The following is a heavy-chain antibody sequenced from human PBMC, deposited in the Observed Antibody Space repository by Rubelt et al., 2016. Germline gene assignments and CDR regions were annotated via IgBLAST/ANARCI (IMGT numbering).Heavy chain of an antibody. J-gene: IGHJ2*01. CDR2: IRYDGSNK. CDR1: GFTFSSYG. Sequence: GSGGGVVQPGGSLRLSCAASGFTFSSYGMHWVRQAPGKGLEWVAFIRYDGSNKYYADSVKGRFTISRDNSKNTLYLQMNSLRAEDTAVYYFANFQPIVVVTHWYFDLWGRGTLVTVSS. CDR3: ANFQPIVVVTHWYFDL. V-gene: IGHV3-30*02. D-gene: IGHD2-21*02.